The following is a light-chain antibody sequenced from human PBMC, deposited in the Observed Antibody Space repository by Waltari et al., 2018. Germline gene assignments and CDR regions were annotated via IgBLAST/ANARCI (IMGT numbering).Light chain of an antibody. CDR3: QKYGTLPAT. Sequence: EIVLTQSPGTLSLSPGERATLSCRASQSVSRTLAWYQQKPGQAPRLLIYDASTRATGIPDRFSGSGFGTDFSLTISRLEPDDFAVYYCQKYGTLPATFGQGTTVEIK. CDR2: DAS. J-gene: IGKJ1*01. CDR1: QSVSRT. V-gene: IGKV3-20*01.